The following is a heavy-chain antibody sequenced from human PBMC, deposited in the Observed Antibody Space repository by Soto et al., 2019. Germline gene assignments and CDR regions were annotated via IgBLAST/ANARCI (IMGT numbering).Heavy chain of an antibody. CDR3: ARFTHEGILTGYYNGWFDP. V-gene: IGHV4-39*01. CDR1: GGSISSSSYY. CDR2: IYYSGST. J-gene: IGHJ5*02. Sequence: PSETLSLTCTVSGGSISSSSYYWGWIRQPPGKGLEWIGSIYYSGSTYYNPSLKSRVTISVDTSKNQFSLKLSSVTAADTAVYYCARFTHEGILTGYYNGWFDPWGQGTLVT. D-gene: IGHD3-9*01.